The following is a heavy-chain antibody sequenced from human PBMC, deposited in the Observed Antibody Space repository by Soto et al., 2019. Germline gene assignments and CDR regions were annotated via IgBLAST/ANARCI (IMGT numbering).Heavy chain of an antibody. V-gene: IGHV3-30-3*01. J-gene: IGHJ5*02. CDR1: GFTFSSYA. CDR3: ARDGSIFGVVMWFDP. Sequence: QVQLVESGGGVVQPGRSLRLSCAASGFTFSSYAMHWVRQAPGKRLEWVAVISYDGSNKYYADSVKGRFTISRDNSKNTLYLQMNSLRAEDTAVYYCARDGSIFGVVMWFDPWGQGTLVTVSS. D-gene: IGHD3-3*01. CDR2: ISYDGSNK.